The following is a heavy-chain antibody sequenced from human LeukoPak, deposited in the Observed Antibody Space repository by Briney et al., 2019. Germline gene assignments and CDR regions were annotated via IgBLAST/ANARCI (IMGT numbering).Heavy chain of an antibody. J-gene: IGHJ3*02. CDR3: ARDGFNDRSGDNDGFDM. CDR2: VRGSGGDT. V-gene: IGHV3-23*01. D-gene: IGHD1-1*01. CDR1: GFTFSNHA. Sequence: RPGGSLRLSCAASGFTFSNHAMSWVRQAPGKGLEWVSAVRGSGGDTYYADSVKGRFTMSRDNSKNTLYLKMNSLRADDTAVYYCARDGFNDRSGDNDGFDMWGQGTMVTVSS.